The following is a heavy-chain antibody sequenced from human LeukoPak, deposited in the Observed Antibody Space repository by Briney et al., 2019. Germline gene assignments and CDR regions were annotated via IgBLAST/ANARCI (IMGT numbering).Heavy chain of an antibody. V-gene: IGHV3-30*03. CDR2: ISYDGSNK. J-gene: IGHJ4*02. CDR1: GFTFSTYW. Sequence: GGSLRLSCAASGFTFSTYWMSWVRQAPGKGLEWVAVISYDGSNKYYADSVKGRFTISRDNAKNSLFLQMNSLRAEDTALYYCARFGYGGKVDYWGQGTLVTVSS. CDR3: ARFGYGGKVDY. D-gene: IGHD4-23*01.